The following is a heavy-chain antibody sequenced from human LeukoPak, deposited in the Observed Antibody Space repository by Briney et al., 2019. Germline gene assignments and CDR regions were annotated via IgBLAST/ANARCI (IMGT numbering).Heavy chain of an antibody. D-gene: IGHD5-24*01. CDR1: GFTFSSYG. J-gene: IGHJ4*02. Sequence: GGSLRLSCAASGFTFSSYGMHWVRQAPGKGLEWVAVIWYDGSNKYYADSVKGRFTISRDNSKNTLYLQMNSLRAEDTAEYYCARERMATISRYFDYWGQGTLVTVSS. V-gene: IGHV3-33*01. CDR3: ARERMATISRYFDY. CDR2: IWYDGSNK.